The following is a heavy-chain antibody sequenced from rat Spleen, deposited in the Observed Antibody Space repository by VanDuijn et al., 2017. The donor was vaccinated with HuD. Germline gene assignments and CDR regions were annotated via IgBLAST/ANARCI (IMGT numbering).Heavy chain of an antibody. CDR1: GFTFSDFF. CDR3: TRGYVMDA. CDR2: ISYDGSST. Sequence: EVQLVESAGGLVQPGRSLKLSCAASGFTFSDFFMAWVRQAPTRGLEWVATISYDGSSTYYRDSVKGRFTISRDDVKNTLYVQMDSLRSEDTATYYCTRGYVMDAWGQGASVTVSS. V-gene: IGHV5-29*01. J-gene: IGHJ4*01.